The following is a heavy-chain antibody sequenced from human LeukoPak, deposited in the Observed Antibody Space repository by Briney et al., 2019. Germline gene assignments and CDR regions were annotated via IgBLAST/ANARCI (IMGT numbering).Heavy chain of an antibody. CDR1: GFTFSSYA. V-gene: IGHV3-23*01. CDR3: AKEASGGHPNWFDP. Sequence: GGSLRLSCAASGFTFSSYAMHWVRQAPGKGLEGVSAISGSATATNYADSVKGRFTISRDNSKSTLFLQMNRLRAEDTAVYYCAKEASGGHPNWFDPWGQGPLVTVSS. D-gene: IGHD2-15*01. J-gene: IGHJ5*02. CDR2: ISGSATAT.